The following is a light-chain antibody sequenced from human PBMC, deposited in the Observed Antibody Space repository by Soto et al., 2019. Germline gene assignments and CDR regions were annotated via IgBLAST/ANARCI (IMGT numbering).Light chain of an antibody. CDR3: QHYGSSPPEFT. Sequence: EIVLTQSPGTLSLSPGERATLSCRASQSVSSSFLAWYQKRPGQAPRLLIFGASYRATGIPDRFSGSGSGTDFTLTISRLEHEDFAVYYCQHYGSSPPEFTFGPGTKVDSK. J-gene: IGKJ3*01. V-gene: IGKV3-20*01. CDR2: GAS. CDR1: QSVSSSF.